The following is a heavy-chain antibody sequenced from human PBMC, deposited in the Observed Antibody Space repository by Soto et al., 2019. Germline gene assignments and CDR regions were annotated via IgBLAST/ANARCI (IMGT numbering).Heavy chain of an antibody. V-gene: IGHV1-2*04. CDR1: GYTFTGYY. CDR3: AFAQSNEDAFDI. Sequence: ASVKVSCKASGYTFTGYYMHWVRQAPGQGLEWMGWINPNSGGTNYAQKFQGWITMTRDTSISTAYMELSRLRSDDTAVYYCAFAQSNEDAFDIWGQGTMVTVSS. J-gene: IGHJ3*02. CDR2: INPNSGGT.